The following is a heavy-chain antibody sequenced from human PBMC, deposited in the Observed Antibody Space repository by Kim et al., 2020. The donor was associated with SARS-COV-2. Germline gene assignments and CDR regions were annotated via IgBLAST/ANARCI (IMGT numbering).Heavy chain of an antibody. CDR1: GGSFSGYY. Sequence: SETLSLTCAVYGGSFSGYYWSWIRQPPGKGLEWIGEINHSGSTNYNPSLKSRVTISVDTSKNQFSLKLSSVTAADTAVYYCARGHLEMTTVTTYYYYGMDVWGQGTTVTVSS. CDR3: ARGHLEMTTVTTYYYYGMDV. V-gene: IGHV4-34*01. J-gene: IGHJ6*02. CDR2: INHSGST. D-gene: IGHD4-4*01.